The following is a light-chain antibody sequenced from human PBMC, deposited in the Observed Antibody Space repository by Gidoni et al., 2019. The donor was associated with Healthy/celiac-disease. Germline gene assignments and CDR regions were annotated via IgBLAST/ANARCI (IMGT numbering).Light chain of an antibody. CDR3: QQRSNWLT. Sequence: IVLTPSPATLSLSPGERATLSCRASQSVSSYLAWYQQKPGQAPRLLIYDASNRATGIPARFSGSGSGTDFTLTSSSLEPEDFAVYYCQQRSNWLTFGGGTKVEIK. V-gene: IGKV3-11*01. CDR2: DAS. CDR1: QSVSSY. J-gene: IGKJ4*01.